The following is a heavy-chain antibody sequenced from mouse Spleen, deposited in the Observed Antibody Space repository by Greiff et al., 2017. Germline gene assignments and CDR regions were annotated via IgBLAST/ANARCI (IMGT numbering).Heavy chain of an antibody. CDR3: AREDNYHYAMDY. J-gene: IGHJ4*01. D-gene: IGHD1-3*01. V-gene: IGHV1-67*01. CDR1: GYTFTDYA. Sequence: QVQLQQSGPELVRPGESVKISCKGSGYTFTDYAMHWVKQSHAKSLEWIGVISIYYDNTNYNQKFKGKATMTVDKSSSTAYMELARLTSEDSAIYYCAREDNYHYAMDYWGQGTSVTVSS. CDR2: ISIYYDNT.